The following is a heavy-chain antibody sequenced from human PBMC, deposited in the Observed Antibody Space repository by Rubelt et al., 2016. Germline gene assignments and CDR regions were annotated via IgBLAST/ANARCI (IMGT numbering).Heavy chain of an antibody. Sequence: WVRQAPGQGLEWMGWIIPVFGTANYAQKFQGRITMTADESTSTAYMELSSLRSEDTAVYYCATTIAIRPYYFDYWGQGTLVTVSS. J-gene: IGHJ4*02. V-gene: IGHV1-69*01. D-gene: IGHD6-6*01. CDR2: IIPVFGTA. CDR3: ATTIAIRPYYFDY.